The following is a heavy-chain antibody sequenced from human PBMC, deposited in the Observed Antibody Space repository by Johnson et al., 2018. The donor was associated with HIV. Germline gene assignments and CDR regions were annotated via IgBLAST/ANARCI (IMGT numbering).Heavy chain of an antibody. J-gene: IGHJ3*02. V-gene: IGHV3-30*04. Sequence: QVQLVESGGGVVQPGRSLRLSCAASGFTFSSYAMHWVRQAPGKGLEWVAVISYDGSEKYFADAVKGRFTISRDSSKNTLYRQMNSLRAEDTAVYYCAREGALGAYDAFDIWGQGTMVTVSS. CDR1: GFTFSSYA. CDR3: AREGALGAYDAFDI. CDR2: ISYDGSEK. D-gene: IGHD3-10*01.